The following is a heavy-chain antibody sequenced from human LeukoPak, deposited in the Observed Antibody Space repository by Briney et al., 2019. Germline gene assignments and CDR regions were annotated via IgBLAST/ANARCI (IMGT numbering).Heavy chain of an antibody. CDR1: GFTFSSYW. CDR2: INGDGSST. CDR3: ARSDGSAYWPY. Sequence: PGGSLRLSCAASGFTFSSYWMYWVRQGPGKGLVWVSRINGDGSSTTYADSVKGRFTISRDNAKNTVYLQMNSLRAEDTAVYYCARSDGSAYWPYWGQGTLVTVPS. V-gene: IGHV3-74*01. J-gene: IGHJ4*02. D-gene: IGHD3-22*01.